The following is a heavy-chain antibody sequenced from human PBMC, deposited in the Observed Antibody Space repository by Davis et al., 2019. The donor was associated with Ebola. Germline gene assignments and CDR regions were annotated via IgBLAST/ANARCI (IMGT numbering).Heavy chain of an antibody. D-gene: IGHD3-10*01. CDR3: GKGNVRGLVIPSGSYYFDY. Sequence: GESLKISCSASGFTFSTYAMHWIRQAPGKGLEYVSVITNDGGSTRYADFVKGRFTISRDNSTNTLYLQMSSLRAEDTAVYYCGKGNVRGLVIPSGSYYFDYWGLGTLVTVSS. J-gene: IGHJ4*02. CDR2: ITNDGGST. CDR1: GFTFSTYA. V-gene: IGHV3-64D*06.